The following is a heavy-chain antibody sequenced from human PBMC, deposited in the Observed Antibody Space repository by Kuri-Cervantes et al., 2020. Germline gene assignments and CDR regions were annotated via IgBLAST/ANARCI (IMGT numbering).Heavy chain of an antibody. CDR1: GGSFSGYY. J-gene: IGHJ4*02. CDR2: INHSGST. D-gene: IGHD4-17*01. Sequence: GSLRLSCAVYGGSFSGYYWSWIRQPPGKGLEWIGEINHSGSTNYNPSLKSRVTISVDTSKNQFSLKLSSVTAADTAVYYCAKEGDYGDYVDYWGQGTLVTVSS. CDR3: AKEGDYGDYVDY. V-gene: IGHV4-34*01.